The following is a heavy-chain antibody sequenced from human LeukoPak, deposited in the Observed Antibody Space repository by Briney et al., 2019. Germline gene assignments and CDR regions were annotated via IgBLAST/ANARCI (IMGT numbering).Heavy chain of an antibody. J-gene: IGHJ4*02. CDR2: VNPSGGST. Sequence: ASVKISCKTSGYTFTSYYMHWVRQAPGQGLEWMGIVNPSGGSTSYAQKFQGRVTMTRDTSTSTLYMELSSPRSEDTAVYYCARAGLLVGGFDYWGQGTLVTVSS. D-gene: IGHD2-21*02. V-gene: IGHV1-46*01. CDR3: ARAGLLVGGFDY. CDR1: GYTFTSYY.